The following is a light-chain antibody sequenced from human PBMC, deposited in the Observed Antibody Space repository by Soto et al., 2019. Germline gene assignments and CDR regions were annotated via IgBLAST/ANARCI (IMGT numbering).Light chain of an antibody. CDR1: SSDIGSNNY. V-gene: IGLV2-14*01. Sequence: QSVLTQPASVSGSPGQSITISCTGTSSDIGSNNYVSWFQQRPGKAPTLIIYEVSNRPSGGSTHFSGSKSGNTASLTISGLLPEDEAEYYCSSYTTTTRLFGGGTKLTVL. CDR3: SSYTTTTRL. J-gene: IGLJ3*02. CDR2: EVS.